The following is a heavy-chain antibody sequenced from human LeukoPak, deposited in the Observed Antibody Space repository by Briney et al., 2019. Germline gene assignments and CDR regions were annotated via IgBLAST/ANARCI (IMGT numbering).Heavy chain of an antibody. D-gene: IGHD6-19*01. J-gene: IGHJ4*02. CDR1: GGSISSSSYY. V-gene: IGHV4-39*07. Sequence: SETLSLTCTVSGGSISSSSYYWGWIRQPPGKGLEWIGSIYYSGSTYHNPSLKSRVTISVDMSKNQFSLKLSSVTAADTAVYYCARIRAVAVSYWGPGILVTVSS. CDR2: IYYSGST. CDR3: ARIRAVAVSY.